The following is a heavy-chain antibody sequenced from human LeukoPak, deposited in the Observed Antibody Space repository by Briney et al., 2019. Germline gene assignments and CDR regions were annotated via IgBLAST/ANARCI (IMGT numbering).Heavy chain of an antibody. CDR2: IYYSGST. CDR3: AREGRYYYDSSGCPYNWFDP. CDR1: GGSISSSSYY. J-gene: IGHJ5*02. V-gene: IGHV4-39*02. D-gene: IGHD3-22*01. Sequence: PSETLSLTCTVSGGSISSSSYYWGWIRQPPGKGLEWIGSIYYSGSTYYNPSLKSRVTISVDTSKNQFSLKLSSVTAADTAVYYCAREGRYYYDSSGCPYNWFDPWGQGTLVTVSS.